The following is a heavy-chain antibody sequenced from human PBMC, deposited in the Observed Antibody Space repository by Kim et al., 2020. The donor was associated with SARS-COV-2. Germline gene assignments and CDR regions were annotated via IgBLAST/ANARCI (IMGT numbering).Heavy chain of an antibody. J-gene: IGHJ4*02. V-gene: IGHV3-48*02. D-gene: IGHD4-17*01. Sequence: YEAGSVKGRFTISRDNAKNSLYLKMNSLRDDDTTVYYCARGTTVVSFDYWGQGTLVTVSS. CDR3: ARGTTVVSFDY.